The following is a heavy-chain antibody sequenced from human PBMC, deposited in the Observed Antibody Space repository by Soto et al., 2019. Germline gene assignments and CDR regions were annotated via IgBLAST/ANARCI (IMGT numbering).Heavy chain of an antibody. CDR2: IYYGGST. CDR3: ARHLGSCSSSSCYPLYFDH. J-gene: IGHJ4*02. D-gene: IGHD2-2*01. CDR1: GGSISSGSYF. V-gene: IGHV4-39*01. Sequence: SETLSLTCTVFGGSISSGSYFWGWIRQPPGKGLEWIASIYYGGSTYYNSSLKSRVTIFVDTSKNQVTLKLSSVTAADTAVYYCARHLGSCSSSSCYPLYFDHWGQGTLVTVSS.